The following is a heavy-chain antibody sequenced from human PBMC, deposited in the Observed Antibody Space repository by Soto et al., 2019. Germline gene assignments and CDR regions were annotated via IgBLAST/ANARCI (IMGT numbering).Heavy chain of an antibody. CDR2: IYSGGST. Sequence: GGSLRLSCAASGFTVSSNYMSWVRQAPGKGLEWVSVIYSGGSTYYADSVKGRFTISRDNSKNTLYLQMNSLRAEDTAVYYCARRSPYGSGSYYFDYWGQGTLVTVSS. J-gene: IGHJ4*02. V-gene: IGHV3-66*01. D-gene: IGHD3-10*01. CDR1: GFTVSSNY. CDR3: ARRSPYGSGSYYFDY.